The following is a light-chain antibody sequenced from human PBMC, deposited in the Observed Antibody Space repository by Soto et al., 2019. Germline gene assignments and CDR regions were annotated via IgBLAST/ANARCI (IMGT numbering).Light chain of an antibody. J-gene: IGKJ4*01. CDR2: AAS. CDR1: QSISNY. V-gene: IGKV1-39*01. CDR3: QQSYGTPLA. Sequence: DMEMTQSPSSLSASVGDRVTITCRASQSISNYLHWYQHKPGKVPKLLIYAASSLQSGVPTRFSGSGSGTHVTLTINSLQPEDFATYSCQQSYGTPLAFGGGTKMEIK.